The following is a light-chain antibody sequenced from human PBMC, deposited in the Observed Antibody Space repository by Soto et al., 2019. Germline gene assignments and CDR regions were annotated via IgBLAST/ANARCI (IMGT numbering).Light chain of an antibody. CDR3: QQYHSDSLRT. J-gene: IGKJ1*01. V-gene: IGKV1-5*03. CDR2: TAS. Sequence: DIQMTQSPSTLSASVGDRVTITCRASQSIRDWLAWYQQIPGKAPKLLIYTASNLESGVPSRFSGTGSGTEFTLIINGLQPDDFATYYCQQYHSDSLRTFGQGTKVDIK. CDR1: QSIRDW.